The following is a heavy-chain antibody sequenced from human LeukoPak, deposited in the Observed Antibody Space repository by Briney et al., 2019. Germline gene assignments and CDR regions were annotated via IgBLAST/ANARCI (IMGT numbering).Heavy chain of an antibody. CDR3: ATRRGGATTPRFDY. J-gene: IGHJ4*02. CDR1: GFTFSSYS. V-gene: IGHV3-21*01. D-gene: IGHD1-26*01. CDR2: ISSSSSYI. Sequence: GGSLRLSCAASGFTFSSYSMNWVRQAPGKGLEWVSSISSSSSYIYYADSVKGRFTISRDNAKNSLYLQMNSLRAEDTAVYYCATRRGGATTPRFDYWGQGTLVTVSS.